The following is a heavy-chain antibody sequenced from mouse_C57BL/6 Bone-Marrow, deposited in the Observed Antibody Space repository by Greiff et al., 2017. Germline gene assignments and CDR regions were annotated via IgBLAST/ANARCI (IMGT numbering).Heavy chain of an antibody. J-gene: IGHJ2*01. CDR1: GYTFTSYG. V-gene: IGHV1-81*01. Sequence: QVQLQQSGAELARPGASVKLSCKASGYTFTSYGISWVKQRTGQGLEWIGEIYPRSGNTYYNETFKGKATLTADKSSSTAYMELRSRTSDDSAFYFCARAGAYCSNYFDYWGQGTTRTVSA. CDR3: ARAGAYCSNYFDY. CDR2: IYPRSGNT. D-gene: IGHD2-5*01.